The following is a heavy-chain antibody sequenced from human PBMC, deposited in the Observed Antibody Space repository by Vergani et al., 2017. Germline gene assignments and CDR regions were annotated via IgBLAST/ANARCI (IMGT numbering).Heavy chain of an antibody. CDR2: ISWNSGSI. Sequence: EVQLVESGGGLVQPGRSLRLSCAASGFTFDDYAMHWVRQAPGKGLEWVSGISWNSGSIGYADSVKGRFTISRDNAKNSLYLQMNSLRAEDTALYYCSKGGGSGVPPPHYYYYYMDVWGKGTTVTVSS. CDR3: SKGGGSGVPPPHYYYYYMDV. D-gene: IGHD2-15*01. J-gene: IGHJ6*03. V-gene: IGHV3-9*01. CDR1: GFTFDDYA.